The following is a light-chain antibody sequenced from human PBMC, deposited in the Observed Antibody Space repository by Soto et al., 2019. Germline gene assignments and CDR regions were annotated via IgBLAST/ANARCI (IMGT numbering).Light chain of an antibody. CDR2: GAS. V-gene: IGKV3-20*01. CDR1: QSVSSTF. J-gene: IGKJ1*01. Sequence: EIVLTQSPGSLSLSPGERATLSCRASQSVSSTFFAWYQQRPGQAPRLLMYGASSRATSIPERFSGSGSGTDFTLTICRLETEDYAVYYCQQFDRSVTFGQGTKVEIK. CDR3: QQFDRSVT.